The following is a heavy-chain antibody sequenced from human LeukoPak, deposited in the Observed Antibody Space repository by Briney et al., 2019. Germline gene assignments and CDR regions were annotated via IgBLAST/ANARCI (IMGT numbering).Heavy chain of an antibody. D-gene: IGHD3-3*01. Sequence: GGSLRLSCAASGFTFSTYWMSWVRQAPGKGLEWVANINRDGSEKYYGDSVKGRFTISRDNAKNSLYLQMNSLRAEDTAVYYCASLITIFGVVYDYWGQGTLVTVSS. CDR1: GFTFSTYW. CDR2: INRDGSEK. CDR3: ASLITIFGVVYDY. V-gene: IGHV3-7*01. J-gene: IGHJ4*02.